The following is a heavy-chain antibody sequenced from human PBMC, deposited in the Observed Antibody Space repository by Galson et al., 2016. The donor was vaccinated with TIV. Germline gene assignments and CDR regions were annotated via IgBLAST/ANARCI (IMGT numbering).Heavy chain of an antibody. Sequence: CAISGDSVSSTSAAWNWIRQSLLRGLEWLGRTYYRSTWYNDYAASLKRRITINPDTSKNQFSLQLTSVTPEDAAVYYCARGAPSVFGVIMTLDYWGQGTLVTVSS. D-gene: IGHD3-3*01. CDR3: ARGAPSVFGVIMTLDY. V-gene: IGHV6-1*01. CDR1: GDSVSSTSAA. J-gene: IGHJ4*02. CDR2: TYYRSTWYN.